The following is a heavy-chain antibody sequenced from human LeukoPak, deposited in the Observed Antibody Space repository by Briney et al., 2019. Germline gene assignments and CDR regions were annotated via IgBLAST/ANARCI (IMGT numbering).Heavy chain of an antibody. CDR3: ARATNNEYFDY. D-gene: IGHD1/OR15-1a*01. CDR1: GFTFSSYA. CDR2: ISYDGSNK. V-gene: IGHV3-30*01. J-gene: IGHJ4*02. Sequence: GGSLRLSCAASGFTFSSYAMHWVRQAPGKGLEWVAVISYDGSNKYYADSVRGRFTISRDNSKNTLYLQMNSLRAEDTAVYYCARATNNEYFDYWGQGTLVTVSS.